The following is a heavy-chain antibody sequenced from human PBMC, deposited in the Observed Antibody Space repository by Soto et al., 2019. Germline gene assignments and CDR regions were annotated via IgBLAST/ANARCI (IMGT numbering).Heavy chain of an antibody. Sequence: ASVKVSCKASGYTFTSYGIRWVRPAPRQGLAWMGWISAYNGNTNYAQKLQGRVTMTTDTSTSTAYMELRSLRSDDTAVYYCSRDPVIGLSTGMDVWGQGTTVTVSS. CDR2: ISAYNGNT. CDR3: SRDPVIGLSTGMDV. D-gene: IGHD2-21*01. J-gene: IGHJ6*01. V-gene: IGHV1-18*01. CDR1: GYTFTSYG.